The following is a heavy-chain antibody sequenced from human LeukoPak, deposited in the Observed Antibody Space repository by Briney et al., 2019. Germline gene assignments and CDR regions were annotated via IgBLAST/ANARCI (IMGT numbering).Heavy chain of an antibody. CDR3: ARVAGRLGISPNDY. CDR2: ISSSGSTI. CDR1: GFTFSSYA. V-gene: IGHV3-11*01. J-gene: IGHJ4*02. D-gene: IGHD7-27*01. Sequence: GGSLRLSCAASGFTFSSYAMSWIRQAPGKGLEWVSYISSSGSTIYYADSVKGRFTISRDNAKNSLYLQMNSLRAEDTAVYYCARVAGRLGISPNDYWGQGTLVTVSS.